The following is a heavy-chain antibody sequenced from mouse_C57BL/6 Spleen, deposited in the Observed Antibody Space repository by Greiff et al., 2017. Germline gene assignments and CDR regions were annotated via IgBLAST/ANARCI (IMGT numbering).Heavy chain of an antibody. J-gene: IGHJ3*01. CDR2: IDPANGNT. D-gene: IGHD3-2*02. CDR1: GFNIKNTY. Sequence: EVQLVESVAELVRPGASVKLSCTASGFNIKNTYMHWVKQRPEQGLEWIGRIDPANGNTKYAPKFQGKATITADTSSNTAYLQLSSLTSEDTAIYYCAPDSSGPAWFAYWGQGTLVTVSA. CDR3: APDSSGPAWFAY. V-gene: IGHV14-3*01.